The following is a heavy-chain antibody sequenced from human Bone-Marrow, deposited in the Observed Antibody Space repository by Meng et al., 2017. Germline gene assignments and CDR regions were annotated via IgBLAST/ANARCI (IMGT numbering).Heavy chain of an antibody. V-gene: IGHV3-7*01. J-gene: IGHJ4*02. CDR1: GFTFSSYW. CDR3: ARDYGSGSYYNVFDY. CDR2: IKQDGSEK. D-gene: IGHD3-10*01. Sequence: GESLKISCAVSGFTFSSYWMSWVRQAPGKGLEWVANIKQDGSEKHYVDSVKGRFSISRDNDKNSLYLQINSLRAEDTAVYYCARDYGSGSYYNVFDYWGQGTLVTVSS.